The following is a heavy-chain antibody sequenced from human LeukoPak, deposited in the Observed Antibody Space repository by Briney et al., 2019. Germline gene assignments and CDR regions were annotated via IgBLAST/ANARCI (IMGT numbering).Heavy chain of an antibody. CDR3: ARRNTGDASIDF. Sequence: SETLSLTCTVSGGSISSSSYYWGWIRQPPGKGLEWIGSIYYSGSTYYNPSLKSRVTISVDTSKNQFSLKLSSVTAADTAMYYCARRNTGDASIDFWGQGTLVIASS. CDR2: IYYSGST. V-gene: IGHV4-39*07. D-gene: IGHD2-21*02. J-gene: IGHJ4*02. CDR1: GGSISSSSYY.